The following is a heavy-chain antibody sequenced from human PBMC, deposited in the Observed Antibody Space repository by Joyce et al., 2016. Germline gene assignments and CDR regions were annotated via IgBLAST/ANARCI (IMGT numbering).Heavy chain of an antibody. Sequence: QVQLQESGPGLVKPSGTLSLTCAVSGGSISSAHWWSWVRQPPGKGLEWIGEIYLGGSTTYNPSLKSGVTISVDKSKNQLSLKINAVTAADTAVYYCARNGAYSQDSWGQGTLVTVSS. J-gene: IGHJ5*01. CDR3: ARNGAYSQDS. CDR2: IYLGGST. CDR1: GGSISSAHW. D-gene: IGHD5-12*01. V-gene: IGHV4-4*02.